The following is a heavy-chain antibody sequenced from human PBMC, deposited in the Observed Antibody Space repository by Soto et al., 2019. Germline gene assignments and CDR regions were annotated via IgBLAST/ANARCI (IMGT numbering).Heavy chain of an antibody. D-gene: IGHD6-13*01. J-gene: IGHJ6*03. CDR2: ISSSSSYI. CDR3: ARDTTIAAAVSYYYMDV. CDR1: GFTFSSYS. Sequence: EVQLVESGGGLVKPGGSLRLSCAASGFTFSSYSMNWVRQAPGKGLEWVSSISSSSSYIYYADSVKGRFTISRDNAKNSLYLQMNSLRAEDTAVYYCARDTTIAAAVSYYYMDVWGKGTTVTVSS. V-gene: IGHV3-21*01.